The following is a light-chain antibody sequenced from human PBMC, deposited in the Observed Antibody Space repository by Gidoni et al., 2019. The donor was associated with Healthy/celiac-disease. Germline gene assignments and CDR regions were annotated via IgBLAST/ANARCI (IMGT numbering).Light chain of an antibody. Sequence: IVLTQSPGTLSLSPGERATPSCRASQSVSSSYLAWYQQKPGQAPRLLIYGASSRATGIPDRFSGSGSGTDFTLTISRLEPEDFAVYYCQQYGSSPALTFGGGTKVEIK. CDR1: QSVSSSY. CDR3: QQYGSSPALT. J-gene: IGKJ4*01. V-gene: IGKV3-20*01. CDR2: GAS.